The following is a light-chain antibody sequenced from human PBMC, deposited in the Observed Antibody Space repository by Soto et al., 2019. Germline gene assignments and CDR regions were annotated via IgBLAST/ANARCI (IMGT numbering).Light chain of an antibody. V-gene: IGKV3-20*01. CDR3: QQYGSSSWT. J-gene: IGKJ1*01. CDR2: GAS. Sequence: EIVMTQSPATLSVSLVERATLSFRASQSVSSDLAWYQHKSGQAPRLLIYGASTRATGIPDRFSGSGSGTDFTLTISRLEPEDFAVYYCQQYGSSSWTFGQGTKVDIK. CDR1: QSVSSD.